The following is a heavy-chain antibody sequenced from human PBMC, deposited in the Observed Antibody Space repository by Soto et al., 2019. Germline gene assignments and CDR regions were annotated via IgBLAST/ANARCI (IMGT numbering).Heavy chain of an antibody. CDR2: ISAYNGDT. V-gene: IGHV1-18*04. J-gene: IGHJ5*02. CDR3: ARDPSNSNGSRIWFDP. CDR1: GYAYTSHG. Sequence: ASVKVSCKASGYAYTSHGISWVRQAPGQGLEWMGWISAYNGDTNYAQKFRGRLTMTTDASTSTANMELRSLRSDDTAVYYCARDPSNSNGSRIWFDPWGQGALVTVSS. D-gene: IGHD3-22*01.